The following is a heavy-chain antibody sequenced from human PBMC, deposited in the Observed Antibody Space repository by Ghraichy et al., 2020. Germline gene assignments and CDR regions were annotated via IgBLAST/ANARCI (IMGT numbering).Heavy chain of an antibody. Sequence: GESLNISCVASGITFNNYSITWVRQAPGKGLEGVSTIGSSGGNKYYSDSLKGRFTISRDNAKNTLYLQINTLRADDTALSYFAKDCENCGDVNCPPYNWFDPWGQGTLVTVSS. V-gene: IGHV3-23*01. CDR3: AKDCENCGDVNCPPYNWFDP. CDR1: GITFNNYS. D-gene: IGHD2-21*01. J-gene: IGHJ5*02. CDR2: IGSSGGNK.